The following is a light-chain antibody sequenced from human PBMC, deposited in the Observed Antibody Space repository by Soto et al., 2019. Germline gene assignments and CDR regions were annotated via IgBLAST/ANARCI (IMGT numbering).Light chain of an antibody. CDR2: EVS. J-gene: IGLJ1*01. CDR1: SSDVGGYDY. CDR3: QSYDISLRGFV. Sequence: QSALTQPASVSGSPGQSITISCTGTSSDVGGYDYVSWYQLHPGKAPKLMVFEVSNRPSGVSYRFSGSKSGNTASLTISGLQAEDEADYYCQSYDISLRGFVFGTGTKVTVL. V-gene: IGLV2-14*01.